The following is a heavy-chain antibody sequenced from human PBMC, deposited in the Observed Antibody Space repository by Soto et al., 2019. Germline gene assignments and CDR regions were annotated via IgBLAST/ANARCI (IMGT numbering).Heavy chain of an antibody. D-gene: IGHD6-6*01. V-gene: IGHV6-1*01. J-gene: IGHJ6*02. Sequence: SQNLALTCVISGDSVSSNSAAWNWIRQSPSRCLEWLGRTYYRSKWYNDHAVSVKSRITINPDTYKNQFSLQLNSVTPEDTAVYYCERDKKGRSSSYYHYGIDVCGQGTTVTVSS. CDR2: TYYRSKWYN. CDR1: GDSVSSNSAA. CDR3: ERDKKGRSSSYYHYGIDV.